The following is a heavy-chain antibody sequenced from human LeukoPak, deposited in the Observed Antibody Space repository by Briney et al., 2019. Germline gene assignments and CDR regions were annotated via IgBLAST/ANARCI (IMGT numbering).Heavy chain of an antibody. V-gene: IGHV3-21*01. CDR1: GFTFSSYS. Sequence: GGSLRLSCAASGFTFSSYSMNWVRQAPGKGLEWVSSISSSSSYIYYADSVKGRFTISRDNAKNSLYLQMNSLRAEDTAVYYCAIDSSWYSYYFDYWGQGTLVTVSS. D-gene: IGHD6-13*01. J-gene: IGHJ4*02. CDR2: ISSSSSYI. CDR3: AIDSSWYSYYFDY.